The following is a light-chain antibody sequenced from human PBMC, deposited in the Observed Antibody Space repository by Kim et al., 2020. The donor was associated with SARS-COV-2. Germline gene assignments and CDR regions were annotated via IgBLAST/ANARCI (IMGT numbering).Light chain of an antibody. J-gene: IGLJ1*01. CDR1: SSDIGTYQY. CDR3: SSFAGGKIPYF. V-gene: IGLV2-8*01. CDR2: EVT. Sequence: QSALTQPPSASGSPGQSVTISCTGTSSDIGTYQYVSWYQQHPGKAPKLMIYEVTKRPSGVPDRFSGSKSGNTASLTVSGLQAEDEADYYCSSFAGGKIPYFFGTGTKVTVL.